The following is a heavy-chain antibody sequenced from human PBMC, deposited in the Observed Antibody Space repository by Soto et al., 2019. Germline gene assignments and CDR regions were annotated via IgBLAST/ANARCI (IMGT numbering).Heavy chain of an antibody. J-gene: IGHJ5*02. D-gene: IGHD6-13*01. CDR3: ARDHRTRYSSSWYLNWFDP. V-gene: IGHV1-69*13. Sequence: SVKVSCKASGGTFSSYAISWVRQAPGQGLEWMGGIIPIFGTANYAQKFQGRVTITADESTSTAYMELSSLRSEDTAVYYCARDHRTRYSSSWYLNWFDPWGQGTLVTVSS. CDR2: IIPIFGTA. CDR1: GGTFSSYA.